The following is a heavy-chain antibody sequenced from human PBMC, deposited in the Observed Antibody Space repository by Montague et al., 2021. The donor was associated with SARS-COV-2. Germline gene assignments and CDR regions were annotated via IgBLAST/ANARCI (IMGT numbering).Heavy chain of an antibody. J-gene: IGHJ4*02. Sequence: DSVKGRFTPSRDKSKNTLFLQMNSLTTEDTAVYYCARGTMMVVVNDLGVDYWGQGTLVTVSS. CDR3: ARGTMMVVVNDLGVDY. D-gene: IGHD3-22*01. V-gene: IGHV3-30*01.